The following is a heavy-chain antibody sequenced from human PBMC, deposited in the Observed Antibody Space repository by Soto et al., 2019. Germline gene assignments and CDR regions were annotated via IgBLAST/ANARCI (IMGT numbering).Heavy chain of an antibody. CDR2: ISSSGSTI. J-gene: IGHJ6*03. CDR1: GFTFSDYY. D-gene: IGHD2-15*01. V-gene: IGHV3-11*01. Sequence: GGSLRLSCAASGFTFSDYYMSWIRQAPGKGLEWVSYISSSGSTIYYADSVKGRSTISRDNAKNSLYLQMNSLRAEDTAVYYCARDGWYYYYYMDVWGKGTTVTVSS. CDR3: ARDGWYYYYYMDV.